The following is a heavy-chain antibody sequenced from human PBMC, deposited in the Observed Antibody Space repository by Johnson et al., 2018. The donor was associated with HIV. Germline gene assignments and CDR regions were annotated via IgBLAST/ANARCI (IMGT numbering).Heavy chain of an antibody. CDR3: AKGGKYSSHRDDGFDV. V-gene: IGHV3-74*02. D-gene: IGHD6-6*01. Sequence: VQLVESGGGLVQPGGSLRLSCAASGFTFSSYWMHWVRQAPGKGLVWVSRINNDGRRTTYADSVKGRFTISRDNAKNTLYLQMHSLRAEDTAVYYCAKGGKYSSHRDDGFDVWGQGTMVTVSS. CDR2: INNDGRRT. CDR1: GFTFSSYW. J-gene: IGHJ3*01.